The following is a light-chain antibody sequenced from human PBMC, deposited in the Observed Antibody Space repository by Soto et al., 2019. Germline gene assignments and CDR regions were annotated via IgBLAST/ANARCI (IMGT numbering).Light chain of an antibody. CDR1: TSDVGAFDS. V-gene: IGLV2-8*01. CDR2: EVS. CDR3: SSYAGRNNYV. Sequence: QSALTQPASVTGSPGQSITISYTGTTSDVGAFDSVSWYQQHPHKAPQIIIYEVSKRPSGVPDRFSGSKSGNTASLTVSGLQADDEADYFCSSYAGRNNYVFGTGTKLTVL. J-gene: IGLJ1*01.